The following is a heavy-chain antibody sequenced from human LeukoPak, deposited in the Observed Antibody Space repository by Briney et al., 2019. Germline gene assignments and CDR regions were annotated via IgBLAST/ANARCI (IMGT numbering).Heavy chain of an antibody. CDR1: GYTFTGYY. Sequence: DSVKVSCKASGYTFTGYYMDWVRQAPGQGLEWMGWINPNSGGTNYAQKIQGRVTMTRDTSISTAYMELSRLRSDDTAVYYCARDGSVTDTAMVIFDYWGQGTLVTVSS. J-gene: IGHJ4*02. V-gene: IGHV1-2*02. CDR3: ARDGSVTDTAMVIFDY. D-gene: IGHD5-18*01. CDR2: INPNSGGT.